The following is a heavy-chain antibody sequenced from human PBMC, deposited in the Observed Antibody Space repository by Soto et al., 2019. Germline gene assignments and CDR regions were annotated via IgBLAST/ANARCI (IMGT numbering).Heavy chain of an antibody. CDR2: ISVNHVNT. V-gene: IGHV1-8*02. D-gene: IGHD2-2*01. CDR1: GGTFSSYA. Sequence: GASVKVSCKASGGTFSSYAISWVRQAPGQGLEWVGWISVNHVNTNSAQKLQGRVTMTRNTSISTAYMELSSLRSEDTAVYYCARGYCISTSCYDGYYYYGMDVWGQGTTVTVSS. CDR3: ARGYCISTSCYDGYYYYGMDV. J-gene: IGHJ6*02.